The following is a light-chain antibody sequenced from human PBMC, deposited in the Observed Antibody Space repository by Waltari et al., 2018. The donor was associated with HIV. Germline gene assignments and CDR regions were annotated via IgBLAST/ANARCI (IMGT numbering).Light chain of an antibody. CDR3: QQTYTIPPT. CDR1: QTVFYSSNNKNY. CDR2: WAS. V-gene: IGKV4-1*01. J-gene: IGKJ4*01. Sequence: DIVMTQSPDSLAVSLGARATIKCKSSQTVFYSSNNKNYLSWYQQKAGQPPKLIIYWASSRQSGVPDRFSGSGSGTDFTLTISSLQAEDVAVYFCQQTYTIPPTFGGGTKVEIK.